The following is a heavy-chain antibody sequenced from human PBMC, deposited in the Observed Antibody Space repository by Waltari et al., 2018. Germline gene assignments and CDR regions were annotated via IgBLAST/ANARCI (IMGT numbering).Heavy chain of an antibody. CDR1: GGPFSGYY. CDR2: INQSGRT. V-gene: IGHV4-34*01. D-gene: IGHD3-3*01. CDR3: AKANTIFGVVRTWYYMDV. J-gene: IGHJ6*03. Sequence: QVQLQQWGAGLLKPSETLSLTCVVYGGPFSGYYWCGIRQAPGKGLEWIGEINQSGRTNYNPSLKSRVTISRDTSKKQFSLKVRSVTAADTAVYYCAKANTIFGVVRTWYYMDVWGKGTTVTVSS.